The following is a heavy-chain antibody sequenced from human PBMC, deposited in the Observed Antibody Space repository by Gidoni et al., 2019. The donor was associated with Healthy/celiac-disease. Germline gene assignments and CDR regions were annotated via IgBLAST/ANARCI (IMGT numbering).Heavy chain of an antibody. CDR2: ISWDGGST. CDR3: AKGAAAAGIEGDYGMDV. J-gene: IGHJ6*02. CDR1: GFTFDDYA. V-gene: IGHV3-43D*04. Sequence: EVQLVESGGVVVQPGGSLRLSCAASGFTFDDYAMHWVRQAPGKGLEWVSLISWDGGSTYYADSVKGRFTISRDNSKNSLYLQMNSLRAEDTALYYCAKGAAAAGIEGDYGMDVWGQGTTVTVSS. D-gene: IGHD6-13*01.